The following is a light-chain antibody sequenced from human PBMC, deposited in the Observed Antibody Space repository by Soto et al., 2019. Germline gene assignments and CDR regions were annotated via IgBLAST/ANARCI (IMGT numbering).Light chain of an antibody. CDR3: QQANSFPIT. CDR2: AAS. CDR1: QGISSW. V-gene: IGKV1-12*01. J-gene: IGKJ5*01. Sequence: DIQMPQSPSTLSASVGDRVTITCRASQGISSWLAWYQKKPGKAPNLLIYAASSLQSGVPSRLSGSESGTDFTLTISRLQPEDCAMYFGQQANSFPITFGQGTRLEIK.